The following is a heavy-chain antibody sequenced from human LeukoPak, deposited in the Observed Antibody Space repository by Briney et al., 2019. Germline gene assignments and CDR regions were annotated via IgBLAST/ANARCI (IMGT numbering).Heavy chain of an antibody. CDR3: ARVMVRGVQY. CDR2: FYYSGST. D-gene: IGHD3-10*01. CDR1: GGSISSYY. Sequence: SETLSLTCTVSGGSISSYYWSWIRQPPGKGLEWIGYFYYSGSTNYNPSLKRRVTISVETSKNQFSLKLSSVTAAATPVYYCARVMVRGVQYWGQGTLVTVSS. V-gene: IGHV4-59*01. J-gene: IGHJ4*02.